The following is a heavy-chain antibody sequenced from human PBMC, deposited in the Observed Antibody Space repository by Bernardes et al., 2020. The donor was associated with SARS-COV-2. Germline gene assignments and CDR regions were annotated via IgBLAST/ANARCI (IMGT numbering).Heavy chain of an antibody. V-gene: IGHV1-2*02. CDR1: GYTFTGYY. Sequence: AAVQDFCKASGYTFTGYYMHWVRQAPGQGLEWMGWITPNSGGTTYAQKFQGRVTMTRDTSISTAYMELSRLRSDDTAVYYCARDSAATHYYYYYGMDVWGQGTTVTGSS. D-gene: IGHD2-15*01. J-gene: IGHJ6*02. CDR3: ARDSAATHYYYYYGMDV. CDR2: ITPNSGGT.